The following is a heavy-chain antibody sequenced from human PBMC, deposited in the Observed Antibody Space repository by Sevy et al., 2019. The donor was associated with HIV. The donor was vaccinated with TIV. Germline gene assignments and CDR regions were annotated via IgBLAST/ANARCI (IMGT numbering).Heavy chain of an antibody. CDR2: ISFDGSNK. J-gene: IGHJ4*02. D-gene: IGHD6-13*01. V-gene: IGHV3-30*02. CDR1: GLIFSHYG. CDR3: AKNTAAAGTGGFDY. Sequence: GGSLRLSCAASGLIFSHYGMHWVRQAPGKGLEWVAFISFDGSNKYYVDSVKGRFTISRDNSKNTLYLQMNSLGTEDTALYYCAKNTAAAGTGGFDYWGQGTLVTVSS.